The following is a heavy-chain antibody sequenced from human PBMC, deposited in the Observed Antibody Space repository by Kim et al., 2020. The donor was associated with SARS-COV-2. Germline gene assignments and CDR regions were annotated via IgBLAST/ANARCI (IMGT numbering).Heavy chain of an antibody. D-gene: IGHD3-22*01. CDR1: GGSISSYY. V-gene: IGHV4-59*08. CDR3: ARHAITMIVVVEWYFDL. J-gene: IGHJ2*01. CDR2: IYYSGST. Sequence: SETLSLTCTVSGGSISSYYWSWIRQPPGKGLEWIGYIYYSGSTNYNPSLKSRVTISVDTSKNQFSLRLSSVTAADTAVYYCARHAITMIVVVEWYFDLWGRVTLVTVSS.